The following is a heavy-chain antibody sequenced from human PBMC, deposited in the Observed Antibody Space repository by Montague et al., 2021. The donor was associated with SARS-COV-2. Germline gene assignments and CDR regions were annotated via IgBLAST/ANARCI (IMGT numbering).Heavy chain of an antibody. CDR2: FDPEDGET. Sequence: SVKVSCKVSGYTLTELSMHWMRQAPGKGLEWMGGFDPEDGETIYAQKFQGRVTMTEDTSTDTAYMELSSLRSEDTAVYYCATWYPRTGSLWFGELIYWFDPWGQGTLVTVSS. D-gene: IGHD3-10*01. CDR1: GYTLTELS. CDR3: ATWYPRTGSLWFGELIYWFDP. V-gene: IGHV1-24*01. J-gene: IGHJ5*02.